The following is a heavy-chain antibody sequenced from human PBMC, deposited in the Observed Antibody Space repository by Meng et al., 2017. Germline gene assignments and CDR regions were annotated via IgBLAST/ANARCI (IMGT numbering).Heavy chain of an antibody. CDR3: ARVRYSYGYDY. V-gene: IGHV4-59*01. CDR2: IYYSGST. J-gene: IGHJ4*02. D-gene: IGHD5-18*01. CDR1: GGSFSGYY. Sequence: SQTLSLTCAVYGGSFSGYYWSWIRQPPGKGLEWIGYIYYSGSTNYNPSLKSRVTISVDTSKNQFSLKLSSVTAADTAVYYCARVRYSYGYDYWGQGTLVTVSS.